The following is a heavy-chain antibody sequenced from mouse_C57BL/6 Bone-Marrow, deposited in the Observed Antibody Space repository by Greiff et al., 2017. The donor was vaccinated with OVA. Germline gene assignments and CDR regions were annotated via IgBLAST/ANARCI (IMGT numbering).Heavy chain of an antibody. CDR3: ARNYYGFAY. Sequence: VKLMESGPGLVAPSQSLSITCTVSGFSLTSYAISWVRQPPGKGLEWLGEIWTGGGTNYNSALKSRLSISKDNSKSQVFLKMNRLQTDDTARYYCARNYYGFAYWGQGTLVTVSA. CDR2: IWTGGGT. V-gene: IGHV2-9-1*01. CDR1: GFSLTSYA. D-gene: IGHD2-1*01. J-gene: IGHJ3*01.